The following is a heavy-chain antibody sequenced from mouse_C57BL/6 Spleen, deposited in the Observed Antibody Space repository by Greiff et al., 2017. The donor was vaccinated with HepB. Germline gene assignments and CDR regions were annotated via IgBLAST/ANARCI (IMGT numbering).Heavy chain of an antibody. Sequence: VKLMESGAELVKPGASVKMSCKASGYTFTTYPIEWMKQNHGKSLEWIGNFHPYNDDTKYNEKFKGKATLTVEKSSSTVYLELSRLTSDDSAVYYCAREGLDGYSWFAYWGQGTLVTVSA. D-gene: IGHD2-3*01. CDR3: AREGLDGYSWFAY. V-gene: IGHV1-47*01. CDR2: FHPYNDDT. J-gene: IGHJ3*01. CDR1: GYTFTTYP.